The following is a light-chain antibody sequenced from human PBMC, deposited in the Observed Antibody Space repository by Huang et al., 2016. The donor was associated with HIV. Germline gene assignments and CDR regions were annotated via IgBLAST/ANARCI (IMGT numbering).Light chain of an antibody. Sequence: DTQMTQSPSSLSAFVGDRVTITFQASQDIRKYLNWYQEKPGKAPKILIYDASNLETGVPSRFSGSGSGTDFTCTISGLQPEDVAMYYCQQYDSVPPLTFGGGTKVEIK. J-gene: IGKJ4*01. CDR1: QDIRKY. CDR2: DAS. V-gene: IGKV1-33*01. CDR3: QQYDSVPPLT.